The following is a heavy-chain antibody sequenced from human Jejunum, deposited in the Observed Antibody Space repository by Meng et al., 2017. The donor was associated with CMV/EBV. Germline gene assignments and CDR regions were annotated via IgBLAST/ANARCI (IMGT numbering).Heavy chain of an antibody. V-gene: IGHV3-30*02. D-gene: IGHD2-8*01. CDR3: AKEGVGGHFDY. J-gene: IGHJ4*02. Sequence: GESLKISCTASGFDYKTYLIWVRQAPGKGLEWVTYADSVKGRFTISRDISKNTLFLQMNSLRAEDTAVYYCAKEGVGGHFDYWGQGTLVTVSS. CDR1: GFDYKTYL.